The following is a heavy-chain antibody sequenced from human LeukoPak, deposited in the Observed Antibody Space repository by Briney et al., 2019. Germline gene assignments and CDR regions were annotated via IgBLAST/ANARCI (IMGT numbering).Heavy chain of an antibody. Sequence: PSETLSLTCTVSGGSISSYYWSWIRQPPGKGLEWIGYIYYSGSTNYNPSLKSRVTISVDTSKNQFSLKLSSVTAADTAVYYCARHNQVLWFGGLPPLDYWGQGTLVTVSS. CDR3: ARHNQVLWFGGLPPLDY. CDR1: GGSISSYY. V-gene: IGHV4-59*08. CDR2: IYYSGST. J-gene: IGHJ4*02. D-gene: IGHD3-10*01.